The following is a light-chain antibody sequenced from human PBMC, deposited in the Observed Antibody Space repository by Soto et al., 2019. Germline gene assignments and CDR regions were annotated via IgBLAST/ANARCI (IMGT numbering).Light chain of an antibody. V-gene: IGLV2-14*01. Sequence: QSALTQPASVSGSPGQSITISCTGTSSDVGGYNYVSWYQQHPGKAPNLMIYDVSNRPSGVSNRFSGSKSGNTASLTISGLQAEDEADYYCSSYTSRYTLVFGGGTKLTVL. CDR2: DVS. CDR1: SSDVGGYNY. J-gene: IGLJ2*01. CDR3: SSYTSRYTLV.